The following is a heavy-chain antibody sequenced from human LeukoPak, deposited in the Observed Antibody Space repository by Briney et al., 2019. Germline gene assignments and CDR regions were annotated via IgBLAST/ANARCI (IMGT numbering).Heavy chain of an antibody. J-gene: IGHJ4*02. CDR2: ISYDGSNK. CDR3: ATDSWGYYDSSAHDY. CDR1: GFTFSSYA. D-gene: IGHD3-22*01. Sequence: GGSLRLSCAASGFTFSSYAMHWVRQAPGKGLEWVAVISYDGSNKYYADSVKGRFTISRDNSKNTLYLQMNSLRAEGTAVYYCATDSWGYYDSSAHDYWGQGTLVTVSS. V-gene: IGHV3-30*04.